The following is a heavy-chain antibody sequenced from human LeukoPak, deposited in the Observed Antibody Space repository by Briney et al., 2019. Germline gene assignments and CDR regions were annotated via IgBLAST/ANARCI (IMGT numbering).Heavy chain of an antibody. CDR2: IYYSGST. J-gene: IGHJ3*02. CDR1: GGSISSYY. V-gene: IGHV4-59*08. D-gene: IGHD3-3*01. Sequence: PSETLSLTCTVSGGSISSYYWSWIRQPPGKGLEWIGYIYYSGSTNYNPSLKSRVTISVDTSKNQFSLKLSSVTAADTAVYYCAGLGLGPSDAFDIWGQGTMVTVSS. CDR3: AGLGLGPSDAFDI.